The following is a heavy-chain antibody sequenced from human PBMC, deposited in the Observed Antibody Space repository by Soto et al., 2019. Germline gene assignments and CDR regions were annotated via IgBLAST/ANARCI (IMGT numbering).Heavy chain of an antibody. J-gene: IGHJ4*02. CDR1: GDSISSGDYY. Sequence: QVQLQASGPGLVKPSQTLSLTCAVSGDSISSGDYYWSWIRQHPGKGLEWIGYIYYSGNTYYNPSRSSRITMSVDTSKNQFSLRLSSVTAADTALYYCARGRWFGELYEDYWGQGTLVTVSS. V-gene: IGHV4-31*11. CDR2: IYYSGNT. D-gene: IGHD3-10*01. CDR3: ARGRWFGELYEDY.